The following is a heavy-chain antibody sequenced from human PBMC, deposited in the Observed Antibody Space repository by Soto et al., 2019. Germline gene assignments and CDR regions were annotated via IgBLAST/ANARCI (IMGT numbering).Heavy chain of an antibody. CDR1: GFTFSRYT. V-gene: IGHV3-30-3*01. D-gene: IGHD1-26*01. CDR3: ARSGGSYFGPFDY. CDR2: ISYDGSNK. Sequence: PGGSLRLSCAASGFTFSRYTMHWVRQAPGKGLEWVAVISYDGSNKYYADSVKGRFTISRDNSKNTLYLQMNSLRAEDTAVFYCARSGGSYFGPFDYWGQGTLVTVSS. J-gene: IGHJ4*02.